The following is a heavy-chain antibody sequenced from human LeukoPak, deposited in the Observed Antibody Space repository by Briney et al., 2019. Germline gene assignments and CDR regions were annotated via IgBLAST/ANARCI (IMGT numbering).Heavy chain of an antibody. V-gene: IGHV3-48*04. Sequence: GGSLRLSCAASGFTFSNYAMSWVRQAPGKGLEWVSCISSSSSTIYYADSVKGRFTISRDNAKNSLYLQMNSLRAEDTAVYYCAELGITMIGGVWGKGTAVTISS. CDR1: GFTFSNYA. CDR2: ISSSSSTI. CDR3: AELGITMIGGV. D-gene: IGHD3-10*02. J-gene: IGHJ6*04.